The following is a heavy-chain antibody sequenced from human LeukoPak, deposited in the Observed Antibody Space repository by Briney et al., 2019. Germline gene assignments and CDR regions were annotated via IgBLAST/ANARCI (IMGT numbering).Heavy chain of an antibody. J-gene: IGHJ1*01. CDR3: AREIRRKDIVVVPAAKPPVSQAGGVQH. CDR2: TSRTGNTI. V-gene: IGHV3-11*01. CDR1: GFIFNDYY. Sequence: GGSLRLSCTASGFIFNDYYMSWIRQTPGKGLEWLSYTSRTGNTIYYRDSVKGRFTISRDNANNQLHLQMDNLRAEDTAVYYCAREIRRKDIVVVPAAKPPVSQAGGVQHWGQGTLVTVSS. D-gene: IGHD2-2*02.